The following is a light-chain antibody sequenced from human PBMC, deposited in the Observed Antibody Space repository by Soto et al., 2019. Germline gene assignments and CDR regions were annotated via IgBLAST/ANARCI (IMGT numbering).Light chain of an antibody. V-gene: IGLV1-40*01. CDR1: SSNIGAGYD. CDR2: GNS. J-gene: IGLJ2*01. CDR3: QSYDSSLSGLL. Sequence: QSVLTQPPSVSGAPGQRVTISCTGSSSNIGAGYDVHWYQQLPGTAPKRLIYGNSNRPSGVPDRFSGSKSGTTASLAITGLQAEDEADYYCQSYDSSLSGLLFGGGTKLTVL.